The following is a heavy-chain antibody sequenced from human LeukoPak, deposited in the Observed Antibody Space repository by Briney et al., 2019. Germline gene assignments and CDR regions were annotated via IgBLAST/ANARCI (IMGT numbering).Heavy chain of an antibody. V-gene: IGHV3-49*04. Sequence: GGSLRLSCTASGFTFGDYAMSWVRQAPGKGLEWVGFIRSKAYGGTTEYAASVKGRFTISRDDSKSIAYLQMNSLKTEDTAVYYCATDQYGNYVGKDYWGQGTLVTVSS. CDR3: ATDQYGNYVGKDY. D-gene: IGHD4-11*01. CDR2: IRSKAYGGTT. J-gene: IGHJ4*02. CDR1: GFTFGDYA.